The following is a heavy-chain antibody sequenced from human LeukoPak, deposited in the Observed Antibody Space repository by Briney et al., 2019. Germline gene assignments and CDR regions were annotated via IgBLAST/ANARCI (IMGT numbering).Heavy chain of an antibody. CDR3: ARDQEGFDY. J-gene: IGHJ4*02. Sequence: ASVKVSCKASGYSFTSNYIHWVRQAPGQGLEWMGMIYPRDGSTSYAQRFQDRVTVTRDTSTSTVHMELSGLRSEDTAVYYCARDQEGFDYWGQGTLVAVSS. CDR1: GYSFTSNY. CDR2: IYPRDGST. V-gene: IGHV1-46*01.